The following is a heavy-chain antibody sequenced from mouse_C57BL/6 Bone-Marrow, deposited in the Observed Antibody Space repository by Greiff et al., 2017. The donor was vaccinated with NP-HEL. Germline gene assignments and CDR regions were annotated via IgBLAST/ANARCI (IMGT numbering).Heavy chain of an antibody. CDR1: GFTFSSYA. V-gene: IGHV5-9-1*02. CDR2: ISSGGDYI. D-gene: IGHD1-1*01. Sequence: EVKLVESGEGLVKPGGSLKLSCAASGFTFSSYAMSWVRQTPEKRLEWVAYISSGGDYIYYADTVKGRFTISRDNARNTLYLQMSSLKSEDTAMYYCTREDYYGGDWYFDVWGTGTTVTVSS. CDR3: TREDYYGGDWYFDV. J-gene: IGHJ1*03.